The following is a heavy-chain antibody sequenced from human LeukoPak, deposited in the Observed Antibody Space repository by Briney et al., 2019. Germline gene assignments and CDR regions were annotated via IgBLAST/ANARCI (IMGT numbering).Heavy chain of an antibody. CDR2: IYSGGST. CDR3: ASHSSSWYGFDY. D-gene: IGHD6-13*01. Sequence: GGSLRLSCAASGFTVSSNHMSWVRQGPGKGLEWVSVIYSGGSTYYADSVKGRFTISTDNSKNTLYLQMNSLRAEDTAVYYCASHSSSWYGFDYWGQGTLVTVSS. CDR1: GFTVSSNH. J-gene: IGHJ4*02. V-gene: IGHV3-53*01.